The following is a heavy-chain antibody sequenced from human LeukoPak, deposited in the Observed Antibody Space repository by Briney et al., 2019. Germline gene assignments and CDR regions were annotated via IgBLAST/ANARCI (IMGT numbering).Heavy chain of an antibody. CDR1: GGSISSYY. Sequence: SETLSLTCTVSGGSISSYYWSWIRQPPGKGLEWIGYIYYSGSTNYNPSLKSRVTISVDTSKNQFSLKLSSVTAADTAVYHCARHRYYYDSSGFDYWGQGTLVTVSS. D-gene: IGHD3-22*01. CDR3: ARHRYYYDSSGFDY. CDR2: IYYSGST. V-gene: IGHV4-59*08. J-gene: IGHJ4*02.